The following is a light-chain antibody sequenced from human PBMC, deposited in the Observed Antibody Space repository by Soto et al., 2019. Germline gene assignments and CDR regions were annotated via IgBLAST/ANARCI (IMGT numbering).Light chain of an antibody. V-gene: IGKV3-15*01. CDR1: QRISSN. J-gene: IGKJ1*01. CDR2: GAS. Sequence: EVVMTQSPATLSVSPGERTTLSCRASQRISSNLAWYQQRRGQAPRLLIYGASTRAPSIPARFSVSGSETEFTLTISSLQSEDFAVYYCQHYNNWPPWTFGQGTKVEIK. CDR3: QHYNNWPPWT.